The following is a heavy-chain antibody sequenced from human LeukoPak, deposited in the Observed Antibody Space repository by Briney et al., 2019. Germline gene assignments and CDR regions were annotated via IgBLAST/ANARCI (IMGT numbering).Heavy chain of an antibody. CDR3: ARDDYSYCRGDCYVDY. V-gene: IGHV3-11*01. Sequence: PGGSLRLSCAASGFTFSDYYMSWIRQAPGKELEWVSYISSSGSTIYYADSVKGRFTISRDNAKNSLYLQMNSLRAEDTAVYYCARDDYSYCRGDCYVDYWGQGTLVTVSS. CDR1: GFTFSDYY. CDR2: ISSSGSTI. J-gene: IGHJ4*02. D-gene: IGHD2-21*02.